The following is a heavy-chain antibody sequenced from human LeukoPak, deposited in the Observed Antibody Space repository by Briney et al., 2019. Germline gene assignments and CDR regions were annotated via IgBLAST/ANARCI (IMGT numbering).Heavy chain of an antibody. CDR2: INPSGGST. J-gene: IGHJ5*02. Sequence: ASVKVSCKASGYTFTSYYMHWVRQAPGQGLEWMGLINPSGGSTSYAQKFQGRVTMTRDTSTSTVYMELSSLRSEDTAVYYCARGSPQGGPAGNWFDPWGQGTLVTVSS. V-gene: IGHV1-46*01. CDR1: GYTFTSYY. D-gene: IGHD6-13*01. CDR3: ARGSPQGGPAGNWFDP.